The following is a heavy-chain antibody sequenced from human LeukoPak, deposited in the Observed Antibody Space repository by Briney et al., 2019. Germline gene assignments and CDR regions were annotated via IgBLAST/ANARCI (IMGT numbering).Heavy chain of an antibody. CDR3: ARRGSGTGYWYFDL. D-gene: IGHD5-12*01. CDR1: GFTFSRYG. J-gene: IGHJ2*01. CDR2: ISSSSSYT. V-gene: IGHV3-21*05. Sequence: PGGSLRLSCAASGFTFSRYGMNWIRQAPGKGLEWVSYISSSSSYTNYADSVKGRFTISRDNAKNSLYLQMNSLRAEDTAVYYCARRGSGTGYWYFDLWGRGTLLTVSS.